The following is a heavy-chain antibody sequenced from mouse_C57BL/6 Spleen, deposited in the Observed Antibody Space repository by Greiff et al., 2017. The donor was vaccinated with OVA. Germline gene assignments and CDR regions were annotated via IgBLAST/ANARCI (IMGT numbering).Heavy chain of an antibody. Sequence: EVQRVESVAELVRPGASVKLSCTASGFNIKNTYMHWVKQRPEQGLEWIGRIDPANGNTKYAPKFQGKATITADTSSNTAYLQLSSLTSEDTAIYYCASPKYSNYEDYYAMDDWGQGTSVTVSS. CDR1: GFNIKNTY. V-gene: IGHV14-3*01. CDR2: IDPANGNT. J-gene: IGHJ4*01. D-gene: IGHD2-5*01. CDR3: ASPKYSNYEDYYAMDD.